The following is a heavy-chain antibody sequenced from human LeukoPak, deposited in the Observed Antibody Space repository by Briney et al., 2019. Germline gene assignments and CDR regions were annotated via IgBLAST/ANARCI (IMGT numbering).Heavy chain of an antibody. CDR3: AREAFGTSRPSDY. CDR1: GYTFTSYA. V-gene: IGHV1-3*01. Sequence: ASVKVSCKASGYTFTSYAMHWVRQAPGQGLEWMGWINVGNGNTKYSQKLQGRVTITRDTSASTAYMELSSLKSEDTAVYYCAREAFGTSRPSDYWGQGTLVTVSS. J-gene: IGHJ4*02. CDR2: INVGNGNT. D-gene: IGHD1-14*01.